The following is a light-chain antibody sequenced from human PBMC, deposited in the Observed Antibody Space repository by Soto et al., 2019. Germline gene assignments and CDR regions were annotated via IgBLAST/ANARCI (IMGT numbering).Light chain of an antibody. Sequence: DIVMTQTPDSLAVSLGERATINCKSSQSVLYNSKNYLAWYQQKPGQPPKVIMYWASTREFGVPDRFSGSGSGTDFTLTITNVQAEDVAVYYCQQFYSTPRTFGQGTKVEIK. V-gene: IGKV4-1*01. CDR2: WAS. J-gene: IGKJ1*01. CDR3: QQFYSTPRT. CDR1: QSVLYNSKNY.